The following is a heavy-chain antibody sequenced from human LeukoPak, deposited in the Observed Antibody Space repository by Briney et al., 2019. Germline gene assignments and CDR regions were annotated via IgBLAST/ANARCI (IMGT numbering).Heavy chain of an antibody. V-gene: IGHV3-48*04. Sequence: GGSLRLSCAASGFTFSTYAMNWVRQAPGKGLEWVSHISSGSATTFYADSVKGRFTISRDNTRNSLSLQINDLRVEDTAVYYCTRDRGSTTMLRGVNHYWGQGTLVTVSS. CDR3: TRDRGSTTMLRGVNHY. D-gene: IGHD3-10*01. CDR2: ISSGSATT. J-gene: IGHJ4*02. CDR1: GFTFSTYA.